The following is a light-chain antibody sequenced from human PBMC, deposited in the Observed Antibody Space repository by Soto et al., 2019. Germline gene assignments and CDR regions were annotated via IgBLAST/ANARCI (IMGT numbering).Light chain of an antibody. CDR3: AAWDDSLGGWV. Sequence: QSVLTQPPSASGTPGQRVTISCSGSSSKIGSNFVYWYQQFPGTAPKLLIYRNNQRPSGVPDRFSGSKSGTSASLAISGLPSEDEADYYCAAWDDSLGGWVFGGGTNVTVL. J-gene: IGLJ3*02. CDR1: SSKIGSNF. V-gene: IGLV1-47*01. CDR2: RNN.